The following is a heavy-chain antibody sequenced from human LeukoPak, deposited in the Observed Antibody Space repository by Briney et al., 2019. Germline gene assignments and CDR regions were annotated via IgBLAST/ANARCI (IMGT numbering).Heavy chain of an antibody. CDR2: ISAYNGNT. CDR1: GYTFTSYG. V-gene: IGHV1-18*01. Sequence: ASVKVSCKASGYTFTSYGISWVRQAPGQGLEWMGWISAYNGNTNYAQKLQGRVTMTTDTSTSTAYMELRSLRSDDTAVYYCARRVGVVVVAAKADFDYWGQGTLVTVSS. CDR3: ARRVGVVVVAAKADFDY. J-gene: IGHJ4*02. D-gene: IGHD2-15*01.